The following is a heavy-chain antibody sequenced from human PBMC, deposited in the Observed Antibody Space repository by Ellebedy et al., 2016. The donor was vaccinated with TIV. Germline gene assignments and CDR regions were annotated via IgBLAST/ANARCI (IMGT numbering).Heavy chain of an antibody. V-gene: IGHV3-11*05. CDR1: GFTFSDYY. D-gene: IGHD3-9*01. J-gene: IGHJ4*02. CDR2: ISSSSSYT. CDR3: ARDLTQGLTRFDY. Sequence: GESLKISXAASGFTFSDYYMSWIRQAPGKGLEWVSYISSSSSYTNYADSVKGRFTISRDNAKNSLYLQMNSLRAEDTAVYYCARDLTQGLTRFDYWGQGTLVTVSS.